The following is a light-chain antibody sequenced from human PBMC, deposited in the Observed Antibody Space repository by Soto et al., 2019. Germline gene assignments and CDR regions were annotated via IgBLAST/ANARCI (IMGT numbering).Light chain of an antibody. J-gene: IGKJ5*01. CDR1: QSFXSH. CDR3: QQYNEWPPST. CDR2: GQS. Sequence: IVMTQYPATLSVSPGERATLSCRASQSFXSHFGWYEQKPGQAPRMLTXGQSTRATGIPARFIGSGSGKEFTLTLSSLQSEYFAVYYCQQYNEWPPSTFGQGTRLEIK. V-gene: IGKV3-15*01.